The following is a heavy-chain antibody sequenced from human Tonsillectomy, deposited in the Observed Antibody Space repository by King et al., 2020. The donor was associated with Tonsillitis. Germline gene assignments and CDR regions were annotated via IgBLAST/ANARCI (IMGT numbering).Heavy chain of an antibody. V-gene: IGHV1-46*03. D-gene: IGHD3-3*01. J-gene: IGHJ5*02. CDR3: ARGSGDDDFWSGEWGLEGAGWFDP. CDR1: GYTFTNYY. CDR2: INPSGGST. Sequence: QLVQSGAEVKKPGASVKVSCKASGYTFTNYYIHWVRQAPGQGLEWMGIINPSGGSTSYAQKFQGRVTVTRDTSTSTVYINLSSLRSEDTAVYYCARGSGDDDFWSGEWGLEGAGWFDPWGQGTLAT.